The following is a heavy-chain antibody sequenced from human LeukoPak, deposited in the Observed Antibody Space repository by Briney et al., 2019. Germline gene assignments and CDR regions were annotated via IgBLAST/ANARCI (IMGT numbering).Heavy chain of an antibody. D-gene: IGHD3-10*01. CDR3: ARGRYYGSGSYYTENFDY. Sequence: GGSLRLSCAASGFTFSSYAMSWVRQAPGKGLEWVSAISGSGGSTYYADSVKGRFTISRDNAKNSLYLQMNSLRAEDTAVYYCARGRYYGSGSYYTENFDYWGQGTLVTVSS. V-gene: IGHV3-23*01. CDR1: GFTFSSYA. J-gene: IGHJ4*02. CDR2: ISGSGGST.